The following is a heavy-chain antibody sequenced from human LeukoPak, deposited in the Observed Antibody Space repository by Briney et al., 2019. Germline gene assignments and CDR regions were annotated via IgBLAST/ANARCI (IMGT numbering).Heavy chain of an antibody. V-gene: IGHV1-2*04. Sequence: ASVKVSCKASGYTFTGYYMHWVRQAPGQGLEWMGWINPNSGGTNYAQKFQGWVTMTTDTSTSTAYMELRSLRSDDTAVYYCASRSGSYPFPLGDWGQGTLVTVSS. J-gene: IGHJ4*02. D-gene: IGHD3-10*01. CDR3: ASRSGSYPFPLGD. CDR2: INPNSGGT. CDR1: GYTFTGYY.